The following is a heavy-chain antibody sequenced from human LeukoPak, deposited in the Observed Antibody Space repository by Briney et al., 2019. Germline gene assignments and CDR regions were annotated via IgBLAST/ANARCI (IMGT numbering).Heavy chain of an antibody. Sequence: PSETLSLTCTVSGGSISSSSYYWGWIRQPPGKGLEWIGSIYYSGSTYYNPSLKSRVTISVDTSKDQFSLKLSSVTAADTAVYYCASASSDGQRLDVAYFDYWGQGTLVTVSS. CDR1: GGSISSSSYY. D-gene: IGHD6-25*01. J-gene: IGHJ4*02. CDR2: IYYSGST. V-gene: IGHV4-39*01. CDR3: ASASSDGQRLDVAYFDY.